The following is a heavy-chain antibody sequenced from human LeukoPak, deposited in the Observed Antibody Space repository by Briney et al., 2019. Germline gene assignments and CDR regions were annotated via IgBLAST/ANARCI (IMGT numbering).Heavy chain of an antibody. D-gene: IGHD4-23*01. CDR1: GFTVSSNY. CDR2: TYSGGST. Sequence: GGSLRLSCAASGFTVSSNYMSWVRQAPGKGLEWVSVTYSGGSTYYADSVKGRFTISRDNSKNTLYLQMNSLRAEDTAVYYCARDADYGGKGYYYYYYMDVRGKGTTVTVSS. CDR3: ARDADYGGKGYYYYYYMDV. J-gene: IGHJ6*03. V-gene: IGHV3-66*02.